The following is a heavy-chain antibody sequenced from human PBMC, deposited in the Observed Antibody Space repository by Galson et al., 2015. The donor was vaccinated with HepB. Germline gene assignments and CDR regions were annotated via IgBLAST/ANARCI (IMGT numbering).Heavy chain of an antibody. D-gene: IGHD2-8*02. Sequence: PALVKPTQTLTLTCTFSGFSLRTSGVGAGWVRQSPGKTLEWLALIFWRDDQRYSPSLRSRLTITKDPSKNQVVLTMTNLDPIDTATYYCARSLGLVGPCFDNWGQGTLVTVSS. CDR2: IFWRDDQ. CDR3: ARSLGLVGPCFDN. J-gene: IGHJ4*02. V-gene: IGHV2-5*01. CDR1: GFSLRTSGVG.